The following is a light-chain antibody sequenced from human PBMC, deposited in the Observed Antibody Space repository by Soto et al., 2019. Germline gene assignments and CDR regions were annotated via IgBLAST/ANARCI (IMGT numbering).Light chain of an antibody. CDR1: SSNIGNNP. Sequence: QSVLTQPPSVSGTPGQRVTISCSGSSSNIGNNPVHWYQQFPGTAPKFLIYYNGQGPSGVPDRFSDSKSGTSASLAISGLQSEDESFYYCASWDDSLNGRVFGGGTKLTVL. CDR2: YNG. J-gene: IGLJ3*02. V-gene: IGLV1-44*01. CDR3: ASWDDSLNGRV.